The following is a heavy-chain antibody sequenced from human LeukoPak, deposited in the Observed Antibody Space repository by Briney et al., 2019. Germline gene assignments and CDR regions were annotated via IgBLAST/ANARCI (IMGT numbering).Heavy chain of an antibody. Sequence: GGSLRLSCAASGFTFSSYAMSWVRQAPGKGLEWVSAISGSGGSTYYADSVKGRFTISRDNSKNTLYLQMNSLRAEDTAVYYCAKDFSTPLGSDYYYYYMDVWGKGTTVTVSS. CDR1: GFTFSSYA. CDR2: ISGSGGST. J-gene: IGHJ6*03. CDR3: AKDFSTPLGSDYYYYYMDV. D-gene: IGHD2/OR15-2a*01. V-gene: IGHV3-23*01.